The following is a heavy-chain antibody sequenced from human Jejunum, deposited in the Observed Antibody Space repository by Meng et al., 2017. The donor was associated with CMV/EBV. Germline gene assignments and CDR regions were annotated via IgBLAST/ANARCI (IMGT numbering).Heavy chain of an antibody. Sequence: QGQRQQGGAGLLKPSRTLSLTCAFYGGSFSGYYWSWIRQPPGKGLEWIGEINHSGSTNYNPSLKSRVTISVDTSKNQFSLKLSSVTAADTAVYYRARGFVKYTVTRVGNWFDPWGQGTLVTVSS. J-gene: IGHJ5*02. CDR1: GGSFSGYY. CDR2: INHSGST. D-gene: IGHD4-17*01. CDR3: ARGFVKYTVTRVGNWFDP. V-gene: IGHV4-34*01.